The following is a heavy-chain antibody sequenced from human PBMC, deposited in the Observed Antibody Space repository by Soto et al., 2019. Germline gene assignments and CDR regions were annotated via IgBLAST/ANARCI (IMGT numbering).Heavy chain of an antibody. Sequence: QVQLVQSGAEVKKPGSSVKVSCKASGGTFSSYAISWVRQAPGQGLXXMGGIIPIFGTANYAEKFQGRVTITADESTSTAYMELSSLRSEDTAVYYCARHVPAAGYYNGMDVWGQGTTVTVSS. CDR3: ARHVPAAGYYNGMDV. CDR1: GGTFSSYA. J-gene: IGHJ6*02. D-gene: IGHD2-2*01. CDR2: IIPIFGTA. V-gene: IGHV1-69*12.